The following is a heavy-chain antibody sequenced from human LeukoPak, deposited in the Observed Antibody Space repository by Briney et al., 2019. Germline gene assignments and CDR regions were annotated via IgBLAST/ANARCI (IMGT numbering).Heavy chain of an antibody. CDR2: ITGAGDAT. CDR1: GFTFSAYA. CDR3: AKSWGSETYTFDY. J-gene: IGHJ4*02. V-gene: IGHV3-23*01. D-gene: IGHD3-10*01. Sequence: GGSLRLSCATTGFTFSAYAMSWVRQATEKGLERFATITGAGDATYHAASVMGRFTVSRDNSKNTLSLQMSSLRGEDTAVYYCAKSWGSETYTFDYWGQGILVTVSS.